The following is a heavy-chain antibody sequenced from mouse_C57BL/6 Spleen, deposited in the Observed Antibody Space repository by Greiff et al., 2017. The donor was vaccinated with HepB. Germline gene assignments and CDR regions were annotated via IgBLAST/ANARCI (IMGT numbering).Heavy chain of an antibody. CDR3: TRGNYYYGSRGWYFDV. Sequence: EVKVEESGGGLVQPGGSMKLSCAASGFTFSDAWMDWVRQSPEKGLEWVAEIRNKANNHATYYAESVKGRFTISRDDSKSSVYLQMNSLRAEDTGIYYCTRGNYYYGSRGWYFDVWGTGTTVTVSS. V-gene: IGHV6-6*01. D-gene: IGHD1-1*01. J-gene: IGHJ1*03. CDR2: IRNKANNHAT. CDR1: GFTFSDAW.